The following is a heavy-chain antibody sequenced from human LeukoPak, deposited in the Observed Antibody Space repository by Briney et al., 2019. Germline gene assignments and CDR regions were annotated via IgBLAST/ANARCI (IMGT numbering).Heavy chain of an antibody. D-gene: IGHD2-21*02. CDR2: IYYSGST. Sequence: PSETLSLTCTVSGGSISNNYWSWFRQPPGKGLEWIGYIYYSGSTNYNPSLKSRVTISVDTSKNQFSLKLSSVTAADTAVYYCARAWSGDFSPNRFDPWGQGTLVTVSS. V-gene: IGHV4-59*01. CDR3: ARAWSGDFSPNRFDP. CDR1: GGSISNNY. J-gene: IGHJ5*02.